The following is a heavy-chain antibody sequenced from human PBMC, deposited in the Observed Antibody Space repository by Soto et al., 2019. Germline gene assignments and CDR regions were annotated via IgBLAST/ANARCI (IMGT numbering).Heavy chain of an antibody. CDR2: IGAYNGNT. D-gene: IGHD3-22*01. V-gene: IGHV1-18*01. Sequence: ASVKVSCKASGYTFTSYGISWVRLAPGQGLEWMGWIGAYNGNTNYAQKLQGRVTMTTDTSTSTAYMELRSLRSDDTAVYYCAKARPRGGFSTYYDSSGYYALTSGFDYWGQGTLVTVSS. J-gene: IGHJ4*02. CDR1: GYTFTSYG. CDR3: AKARPRGGFSTYYDSSGYYALTSGFDY.